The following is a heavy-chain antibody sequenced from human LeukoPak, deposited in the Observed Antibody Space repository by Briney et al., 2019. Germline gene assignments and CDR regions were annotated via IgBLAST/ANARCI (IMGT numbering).Heavy chain of an antibody. J-gene: IGHJ4*02. CDR2: ISYDGSNK. D-gene: IGHD6-19*01. CDR1: AFTFSSYA. Sequence: AGGSLRLSCAASAFTFSSYAMSWVRQAPGKGLEWVAFISYDGSNKYYADSVKGRFTISRDNSKNTLYLQMNSLRAEDTAVYYCAKDSDSGWYGGYYFDYWGQGTLVTVSS. V-gene: IGHV3-30*18. CDR3: AKDSDSGWYGGYYFDY.